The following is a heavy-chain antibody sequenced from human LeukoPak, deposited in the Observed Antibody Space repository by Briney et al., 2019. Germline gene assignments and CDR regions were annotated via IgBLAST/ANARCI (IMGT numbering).Heavy chain of an antibody. V-gene: IGHV4-34*01. J-gene: IGHJ4*02. Sequence: SETLSLTCAVYGGSFSGYYWSWLRQPPGKGLEWIGEINHSGSTNYNPSLKSRVTISVDTSKNQFSLKLSSVTAAGTAVYYCARVAYGDYFDYWGQGTLVTVSS. CDR2: INHSGST. D-gene: IGHD4-17*01. CDR3: ARVAYGDYFDY. CDR1: GGSFSGYY.